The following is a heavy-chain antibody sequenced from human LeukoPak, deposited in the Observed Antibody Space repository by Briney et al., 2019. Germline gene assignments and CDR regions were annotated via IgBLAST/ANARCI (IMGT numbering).Heavy chain of an antibody. V-gene: IGHV3-30*18. CDR1: GFSFSSNV. Sequence: PGRSLRLSCAASGFSFSSNVMHWVRQAPGKGLEWVAQISHDGNDKYYADSVKGRFTISRDNSKNTLFLQLDSLRAEDTAAYFCAKVGIGYYYPFDYWGQGTLVTVSS. J-gene: IGHJ4*02. CDR3: AKVGIGYYYPFDY. D-gene: IGHD3-22*01. CDR2: ISHDGNDK.